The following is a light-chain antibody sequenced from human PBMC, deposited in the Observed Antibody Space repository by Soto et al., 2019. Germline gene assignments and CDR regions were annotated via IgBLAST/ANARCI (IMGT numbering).Light chain of an antibody. CDR3: QQRKNWPLT. V-gene: IGKV3-11*01. Sequence: EVVLTQSPATLSLSPGERATLSCRASQSVNSYLAWYQQKPGQAPRLLIYDASKRATGIPARFSGSGSGTDFTLTISSLEPEDFALYYCQQRKNWPLTFGQGTRLEIK. J-gene: IGKJ5*01. CDR2: DAS. CDR1: QSVNSY.